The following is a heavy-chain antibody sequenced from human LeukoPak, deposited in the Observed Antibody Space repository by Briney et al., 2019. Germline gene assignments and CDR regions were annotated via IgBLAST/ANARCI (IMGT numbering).Heavy chain of an antibody. CDR1: GYTFTSYA. CDR2: INTDNYST. Sequence: ASVKVSCKASGYTFTSYAMHWVRQAPGQRLEWMGWINTDNYSTKYSQKFQGRVTITRDTSASTAYMELSSLRSEDTAFYFCAKDGFGYAFDIWGQGTMVTVSS. D-gene: IGHD3-10*01. CDR3: AKDGFGYAFDI. V-gene: IGHV1-3*04. J-gene: IGHJ3*02.